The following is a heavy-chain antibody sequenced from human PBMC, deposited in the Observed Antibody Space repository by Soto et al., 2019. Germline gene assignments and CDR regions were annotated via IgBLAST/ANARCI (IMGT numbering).Heavy chain of an antibody. CDR2: IYSGGYT. CDR3: APRPGGGGY. D-gene: IGHD6-6*01. Sequence: EVQLVESGGGLIQPGGSLRLSCAVSGFTVSNNYMSWVRQAPGKGLEGVSVIYSGGYTAYGDSVKGRFTISRDNSKNTLFLKMNSLGPAATAVFSGAPRPGGGGYWGQGTLVTVSS. V-gene: IGHV3-53*01. CDR1: GFTVSNNY. J-gene: IGHJ4*02.